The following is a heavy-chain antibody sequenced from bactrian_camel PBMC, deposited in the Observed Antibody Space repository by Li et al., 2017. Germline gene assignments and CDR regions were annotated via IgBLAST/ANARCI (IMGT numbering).Heavy chain of an antibody. Sequence: DVQLVESGGGSVQAGGSLKLSCVASGFSFGNCGMAWLRQRPGKERERVGSTDNDGTATYRESVKGRFTISKDNGKNTLYLQMNNLKLEDTAMYYCAADVGVWGCDTVVAGSGYTYWGQGTQVTVS. J-gene: IGHJ4*01. CDR1: GFSFGNCG. V-gene: IGHV3S44*01. CDR2: STDNDGTA. CDR3: AADVGVWGCDTVVAGSGYTY. D-gene: IGHD5*01.